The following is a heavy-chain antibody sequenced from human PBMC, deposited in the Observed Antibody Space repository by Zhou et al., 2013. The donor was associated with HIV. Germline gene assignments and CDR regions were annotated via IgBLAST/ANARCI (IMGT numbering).Heavy chain of an antibody. CDR1: GGTFMSYA. J-gene: IGHJ6*03. CDR3: ARAYSTAWKGGGFYYMDV. V-gene: IGHV1-69*05. CDR2: IIPTFDPG. D-gene: IGHD4-4*01. Sequence: QVQLVQSGAEVRKPGSSVKVSCKASGGTFMSYAISWVRQAPGQGLEWMGGIIPTFDPGHYAQRFQGRLTVTTETSTSTAYMELRSLRSDDTALYYCARAYSTAWKGGGFYYMDVWGKGTTVSVSS.